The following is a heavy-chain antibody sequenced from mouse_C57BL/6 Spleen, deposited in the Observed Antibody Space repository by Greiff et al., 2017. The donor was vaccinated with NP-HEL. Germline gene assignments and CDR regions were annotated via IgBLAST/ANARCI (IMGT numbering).Heavy chain of an antibody. CDR2: IHPNSGST. CDR3: ARSVLSDYDFLLAY. V-gene: IGHV1-64*01. J-gene: IGHJ3*01. CDR1: GYTFTSYW. D-gene: IGHD2-4*01. Sequence: VQLQQPGAELVKPGASVKLSCKASGYTFTSYWMHWVKQRPGQGLEWIGMIHPNSGSTNYNEKFKSKATLTVDKSSSTAYMQLSSLTSEDSAVYYCARSVLSDYDFLLAYWGQRTLVTVSA.